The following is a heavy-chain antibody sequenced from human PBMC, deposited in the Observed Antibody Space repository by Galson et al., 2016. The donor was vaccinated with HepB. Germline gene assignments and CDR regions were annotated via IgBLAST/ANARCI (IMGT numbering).Heavy chain of an antibody. CDR1: GFTFSSYS. Sequence: SLRLSCAASGFTFSSYSMNWVRQAPGKGLEWVSSISSTSIYIYYAESVKGRFTISRDKAKNSLHLQMNSLRAEDTAVYYCARGGSTGYYWGQGSLVTVSS. V-gene: IGHV3-21*01. D-gene: IGHD6-19*01. J-gene: IGHJ4*02. CDR2: ISSTSIYI. CDR3: ARGGSTGYY.